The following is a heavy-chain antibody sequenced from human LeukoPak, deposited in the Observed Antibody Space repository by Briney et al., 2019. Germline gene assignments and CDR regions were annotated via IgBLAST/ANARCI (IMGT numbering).Heavy chain of an antibody. V-gene: IGHV4-39*01. J-gene: IGHJ4*02. CDR2: IYYSGST. CDR3: ARSRRITMIVVVTKGGYFDY. CDR1: GGSISSSSYY. Sequence: SETLSLTCTVSGGSISSSSYYWGWIRQPPGKGLEWIGSIYYSGSTYYNPSLKSRVTISVDTSKNQFSLKLSSVTAADTAVYYCARSRRITMIVVVTKGGYFDYWGQGTLVTVSS. D-gene: IGHD3-22*01.